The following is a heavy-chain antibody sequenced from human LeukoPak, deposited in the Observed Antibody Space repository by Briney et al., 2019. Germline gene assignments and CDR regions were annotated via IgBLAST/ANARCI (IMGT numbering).Heavy chain of an antibody. D-gene: IGHD4-17*01. J-gene: IGHJ4*02. CDR2: INHSGYT. CDR1: GVSFNDYY. Sequence: SETLSLTCTVSGVSFNDYYWSWVRQTPGKGLEWIGEINHSGYTNDSPSLKSRVTISIDTSRKQFSLNLRSVTVADTGIYYCTRMTTGHDYWGQGTLVTVSS. V-gene: IGHV4-34*01. CDR3: TRMTTGHDY.